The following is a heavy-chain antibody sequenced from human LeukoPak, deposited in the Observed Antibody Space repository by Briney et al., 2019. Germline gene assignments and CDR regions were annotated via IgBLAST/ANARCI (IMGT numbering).Heavy chain of an antibody. CDR2: ISSSSTTI. CDR3: EREVPSYGYAFDI. V-gene: IGHV3-48*01. Sequence: GGSLRLSCAASGFTFSDYCMNWVRQAPGKGLEWVAYISSSSTTIYYADSVKGRFTVSRDNAKNSLYLQMNSLRAGETALYYCEREVPSYGYAFDIWGQGTMVTVSS. CDR1: GFTFSDYC. J-gene: IGHJ3*02. D-gene: IGHD5-18*01.